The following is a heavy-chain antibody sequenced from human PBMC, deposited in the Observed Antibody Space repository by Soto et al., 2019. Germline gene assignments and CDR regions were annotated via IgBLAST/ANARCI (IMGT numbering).Heavy chain of an antibody. V-gene: IGHV3-15*01. CDR1: GFSFSKAW. D-gene: IGHD2-21*01. CDR3: ARGLHSLFDY. Sequence: AGGSLRLSCAASGFSFSKAWMSWVRLTPGKGLEWVGRIKNKTDGGIRDYPAPVKGRFTISRDNSNNTLYVQMTSLRAEDTAVYYCARGLHSLFDYWGQGTLVTVSS. J-gene: IGHJ4*02. CDR2: IKNKTDGGIR.